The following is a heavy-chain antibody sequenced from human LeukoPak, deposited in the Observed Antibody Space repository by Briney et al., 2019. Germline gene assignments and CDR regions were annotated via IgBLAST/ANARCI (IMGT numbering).Heavy chain of an antibody. V-gene: IGHV3-23*01. Sequence: GGTLRLSCAASGFTFSSYAMSWVRQAPGKGLEWVSAISGSGGSTYYADSVKGRFTISRDNSKNTLYLQMNSLRAEDTAVYYCAKGEGRTYYFGYWGQGTLVTVSS. D-gene: IGHD1-14*01. J-gene: IGHJ4*02. CDR2: ISGSGGST. CDR1: GFTFSSYA. CDR3: AKGEGRTYYFGY.